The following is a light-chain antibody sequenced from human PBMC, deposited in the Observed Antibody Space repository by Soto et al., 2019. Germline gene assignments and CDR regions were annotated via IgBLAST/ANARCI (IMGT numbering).Light chain of an antibody. CDR3: QSYDTSLFGLM. V-gene: IGLV1-40*01. CDR1: NSNIGPGYG. Sequence: QSVLTQPPSVTGAPGQRVTISCTGNNSNIGPGYGVHWYQQLPGTAPKLLTYADTNRPSGVPDRFSGSKSGTSASLAITGLQAEDEAEYFCQSYDTSLFGLMFGRGTKVTVL. J-gene: IGLJ3*02. CDR2: ADT.